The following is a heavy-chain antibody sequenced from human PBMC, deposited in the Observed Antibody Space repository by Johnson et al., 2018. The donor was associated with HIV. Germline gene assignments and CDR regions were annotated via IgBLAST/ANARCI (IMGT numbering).Heavy chain of an antibody. CDR2: ISYDGTNK. CDR3: ARGSRYTFDNDDVHLLHAFDI. Sequence: QVQLVESGGGVVQPGRSLRLSCVASGFTFNSYAMHWVRQAPGTGLEWVAIISYDGTNKYYADSVTRRFTISRDSSKNTLYLEMNTLRPEDTARYYCARGSRYTFDNDDVHLLHAFDIWGQGTMVTVSS. V-gene: IGHV3-30*04. D-gene: IGHD3-16*01. J-gene: IGHJ3*02. CDR1: GFTFNSYA.